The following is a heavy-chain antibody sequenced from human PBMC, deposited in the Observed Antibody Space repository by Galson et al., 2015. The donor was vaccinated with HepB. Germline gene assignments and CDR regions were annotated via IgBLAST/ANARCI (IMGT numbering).Heavy chain of an antibody. J-gene: IGHJ3*02. Sequence: SLRLSCAASGFSFSYYGMHWVRQAPGKGLEWVAVIYYDGSNKLYTDSVKGRFTISRDNSRNTLYLQMNSLRPEDTAVYYCAKEQRQWLVPAGDAFDIWGQGTMVTVSS. CDR3: AKEQRQWLVPAGDAFDI. D-gene: IGHD6-19*01. V-gene: IGHV3-30*18. CDR1: GFSFSYYG. CDR2: IYYDGSNK.